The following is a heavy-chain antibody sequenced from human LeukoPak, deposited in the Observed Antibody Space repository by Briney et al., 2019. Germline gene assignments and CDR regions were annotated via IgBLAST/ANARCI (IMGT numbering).Heavy chain of an antibody. CDR3: AREYHKTYYDFWSGYSVDY. CDR2: INPNSGGT. J-gene: IGHJ4*02. Sequence: ASVKVSYKASGYTFTGYYMHWVRQAPGQGLEWMGWINPNSGGTNYAQKFQGGVTMTRDTSISTAYMELSRLRSDDTAVYYCAREYHKTYYDFWSGYSVDYWGQGTLVTVSS. V-gene: IGHV1-2*02. CDR1: GYTFTGYY. D-gene: IGHD3-3*01.